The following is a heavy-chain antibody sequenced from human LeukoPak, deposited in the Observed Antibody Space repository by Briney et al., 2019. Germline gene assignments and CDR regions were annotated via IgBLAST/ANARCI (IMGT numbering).Heavy chain of an antibody. V-gene: IGHV3-7*01. CDR3: ARVVLGIQSWFDP. J-gene: IGHJ5*02. Sequence: GGSLRLSCAASGFIFDDYAMSWVRQAPGKGLEWGANIMKDGSEKYYVDSVKGRFTIYRDNANKLLYLQMNSLRAEDTAVYYCARVVLGIQSWFDPWGQGTLVTVSS. CDR2: IMKDGSEK. D-gene: IGHD3-16*01. CDR1: GFIFDDYA.